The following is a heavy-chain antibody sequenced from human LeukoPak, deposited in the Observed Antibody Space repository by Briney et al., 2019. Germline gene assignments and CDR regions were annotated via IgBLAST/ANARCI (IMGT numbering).Heavy chain of an antibody. CDR2: ISSSGSTI. CDR3: ARGHCTSTSCRLFDY. J-gene: IGHJ4*02. Sequence: GGSLRLSCAASGFTFSDYYMSWIRQAPGKGLEWVSYISSSGSTIYYADFGKRRFTISRDNAKNSLYLQMNSLIPDDTAVDYCARGHCTSTSCRLFDYWGQGTLVTVSS. V-gene: IGHV3-11*01. CDR1: GFTFSDYY. D-gene: IGHD2-2*01.